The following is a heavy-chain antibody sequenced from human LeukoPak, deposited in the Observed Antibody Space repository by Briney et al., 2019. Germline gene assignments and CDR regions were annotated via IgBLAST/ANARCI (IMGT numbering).Heavy chain of an antibody. CDR3: ARGSSGGSYFH. CDR1: GGSFSGYY. V-gene: IGHV4-34*01. Sequence: SETLSLTCAVYGGSFSGYYWSWIRQPPGKGLEWIGEINHSGSTNYNPSLKSRVTISVDTSKNQFSLKLSSVTAADTAVYYCARGSSGGSYFHWGQGTLATVSS. J-gene: IGHJ4*02. CDR2: INHSGST. D-gene: IGHD1-26*01.